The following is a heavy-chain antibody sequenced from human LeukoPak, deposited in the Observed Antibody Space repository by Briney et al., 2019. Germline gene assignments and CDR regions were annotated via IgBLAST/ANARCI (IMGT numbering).Heavy chain of an antibody. J-gene: IGHJ4*02. D-gene: IGHD3-22*01. V-gene: IGHV3-21*04. CDR2: ISSSSSYI. CDR3: AKRISHYYDSSGYYDGPPFDY. CDR1: GFTFSSYS. Sequence: GSLRLSCAASGFTFSSYSMNWVRQAPGKGLEWVSSISSSSSYIYYADSVKGRFTISRDNAKNSLYLQMNSLRAEDTAVYYCAKRISHYYDSSGYYDGPPFDYWGQGTLVTVPS.